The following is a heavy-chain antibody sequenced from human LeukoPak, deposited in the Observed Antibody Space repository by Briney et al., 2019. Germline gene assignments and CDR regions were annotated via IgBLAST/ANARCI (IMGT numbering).Heavy chain of an antibody. Sequence: GGSLRLSGVASGFTFSDYAMNWVRQAPGKGLEWVSTFKTNSGQVYYAESVRGRFTISRDNSKNTVYLQMSSLRAEDTALYYCARSVPDYTRFDYWGQGALVTVSP. CDR3: ARSVPDYTRFDY. J-gene: IGHJ4*02. CDR2: FKTNSGQV. V-gene: IGHV3-23*01. CDR1: GFTFSDYA. D-gene: IGHD4-11*01.